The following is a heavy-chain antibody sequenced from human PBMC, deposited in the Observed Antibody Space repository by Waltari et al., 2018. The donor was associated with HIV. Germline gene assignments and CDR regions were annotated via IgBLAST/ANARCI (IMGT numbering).Heavy chain of an antibody. CDR2: IWYDGSNK. D-gene: IGHD6-13*01. CDR1: GFTFSRHG. Sequence: QVQLVESGGGVVQPGRSLRLSCAAPGFTFSRHGLHWVRQAPGKGLEWVAVIWYDGSNKYYADSVKGRFTISRDNSKNTLYLQMNSLRAEDTAVYYCASLEQQLASWGQGTLVTVSS. CDR3: ASLEQQLAS. V-gene: IGHV3-33*01. J-gene: IGHJ5*02.